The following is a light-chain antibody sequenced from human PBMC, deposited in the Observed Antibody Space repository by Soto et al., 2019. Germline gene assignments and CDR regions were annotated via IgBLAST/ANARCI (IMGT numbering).Light chain of an antibody. Sequence: EIVLTQSPGTLSLSPEERATLSCRASHSVTSNYLAWYQQKPGQAPRLLIYAASGRASGIPDRFSGSGTGSGFMLTISRLEPANYAVYSCQQYGGSPQTFGQGTRVDIK. CDR3: QQYGGSPQT. CDR1: HSVTSNY. J-gene: IGKJ1*01. V-gene: IGKV3-20*01. CDR2: AAS.